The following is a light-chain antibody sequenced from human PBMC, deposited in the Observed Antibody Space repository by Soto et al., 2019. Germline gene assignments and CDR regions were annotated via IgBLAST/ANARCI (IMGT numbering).Light chain of an antibody. V-gene: IGLV2-14*03. CDR3: ISYTSTSTLV. CDR1: SSDVGGYNS. J-gene: IGLJ1*01. Sequence: QSVLTQPASVSGSPGQSITISCTGTSSDVGGYNSVSWYQQHPGKAPILMIYDVSYRPSGVSNRFSGSKSGNTASLTISGLQAEDEADYYCISYTSTSTLVFGPGTKVTVL. CDR2: DVS.